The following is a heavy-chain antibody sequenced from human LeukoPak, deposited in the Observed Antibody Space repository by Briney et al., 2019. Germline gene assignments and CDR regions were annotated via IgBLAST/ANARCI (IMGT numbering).Heavy chain of an antibody. CDR1: GESFNNYF. CDR2: IYYSGST. Sequence: PSETLSLTCAVSGESFNNYFWSWIRQPPGKGLEWIGYIYYSGSTNYNPSLKSRVTISVDTSKNQFSLKLSSVTAADTAVYYCARVEGYSGYDLPTDWGQGTLVTVSS. J-gene: IGHJ4*02. V-gene: IGHV4-59*01. D-gene: IGHD5-12*01. CDR3: ARVEGYSGYDLPTD.